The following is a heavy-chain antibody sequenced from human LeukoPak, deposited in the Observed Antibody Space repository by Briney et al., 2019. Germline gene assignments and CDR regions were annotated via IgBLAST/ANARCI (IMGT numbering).Heavy chain of an antibody. D-gene: IGHD3-10*02. J-gene: IGHJ6*04. V-gene: IGHV3-30*04. CDR3: AELGITMIGGV. CDR1: GFTFNTYA. CDR2: IAHDGSNK. Sequence: PGGSLRLSCAASGFTFNTYAMHWVRQAPGKGLEGVAIIAHDGSNKYYADSVKGRFTISRDNAKNSLYLQMNSLRAEDTAVYYCAELGITMIGGVWGKGTTVTISS.